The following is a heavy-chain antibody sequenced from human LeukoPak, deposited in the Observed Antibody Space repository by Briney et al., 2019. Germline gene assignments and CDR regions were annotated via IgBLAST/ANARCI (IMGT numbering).Heavy chain of an antibody. CDR1: GGSISSYY. D-gene: IGHD2-2*01. CDR3: ARLGGCTTTSCYEHWFDP. J-gene: IGHJ5*02. Sequence: SETLSLTCTVSGGSISSYYWSWIRQPPGKGLEWIGYINYSGSTNYNPSLKSRVTISVDTSKNQFSLKLSSVTAADTAVYYCARLGGCTTTSCYEHWFDPWGQGTLVTVSS. V-gene: IGHV4-59*01. CDR2: INYSGST.